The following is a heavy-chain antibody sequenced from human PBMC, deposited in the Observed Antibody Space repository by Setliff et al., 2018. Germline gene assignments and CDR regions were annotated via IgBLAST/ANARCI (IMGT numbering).Heavy chain of an antibody. J-gene: IGHJ4*02. D-gene: IGHD2-15*01. CDR2: IYYSGST. Sequence: NPSETLSLTCTVSGGSISSSSHYWSWIRQPPGKGLEWIGSIYYSGSTNYNPSLKSRVTISVDTSKNQFSLKLSSVTAADTAVYYCAKRGPYCSGGTCHYYLDYWGQGTLVTVSS. V-gene: IGHV4-61*01. CDR3: AKRGPYCSGGTCHYYLDY. CDR1: GGSISSSSHY.